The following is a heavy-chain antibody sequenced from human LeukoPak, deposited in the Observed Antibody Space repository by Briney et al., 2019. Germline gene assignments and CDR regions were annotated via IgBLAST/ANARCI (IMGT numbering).Heavy chain of an antibody. J-gene: IGHJ4*02. V-gene: IGHV3-23*01. D-gene: IGHD2-15*01. CDR2: ISGSGGST. CDR1: GFNFSSYA. Sequence: GGSLRLSCAASGFNFSSYAMSWVRQAPGKGLEWVSAISGSGGSTCYADSVKGRFTISRDNSKNTLYLQMNSLRAEDTAVYYCANTPPRYCSGGSCYDYWGQGTLVTVSS. CDR3: ANTPPRYCSGGSCYDY.